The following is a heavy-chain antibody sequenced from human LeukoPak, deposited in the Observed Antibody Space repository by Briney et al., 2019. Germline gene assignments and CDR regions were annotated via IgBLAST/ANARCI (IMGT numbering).Heavy chain of an antibody. Sequence: PGRSLRLSCAASGFTFSSYSMNWVRQAPGKGLEWVSSISSSSSYIYYADSVKGRFTISRDNAKNSLYLQMNSLRAEDTAVYYCAPRGYQAPFDYWGRGTLVTVSS. CDR2: ISSSSSYI. CDR3: APRGYQAPFDY. D-gene: IGHD2-2*01. CDR1: GFTFSSYS. J-gene: IGHJ4*02. V-gene: IGHV3-21*01.